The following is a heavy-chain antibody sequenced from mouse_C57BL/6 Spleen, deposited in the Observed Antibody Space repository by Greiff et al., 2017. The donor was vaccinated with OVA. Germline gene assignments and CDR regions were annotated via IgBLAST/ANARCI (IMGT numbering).Heavy chain of an antibody. CDR3: ARYDGHVWYFDV. J-gene: IGHJ1*03. CDR1: GYTFTSYW. V-gene: IGHV1-55*01. CDR2: IYPGSGST. D-gene: IGHD2-3*01. Sequence: VQLQQPGAELVKPGASVKMSCKASGYTFTSYWITWVKQRPGQGLEWIGDIYPGSGSTNYNEKFKSKATLTVDTSSSTAYMQLSSLTSEDSAVYYCARYDGHVWYFDVWGTGTTVTVSS.